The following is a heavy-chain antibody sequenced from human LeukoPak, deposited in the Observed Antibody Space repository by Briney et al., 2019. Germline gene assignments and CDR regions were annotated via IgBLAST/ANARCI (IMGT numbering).Heavy chain of an antibody. V-gene: IGHV4-34*01. Sequence: PSETLSLTCAVYGGSFSGYYWSWIRQPPGKGLEWIGEINHSGSTNYNPSLKSRVTISVDTSKNQFSLNLSSVTAADTAIYYCARHKYTSGWYPYYFDYWGQGTLVTVSS. J-gene: IGHJ4*02. CDR3: ARHKYTSGWYPYYFDY. CDR2: INHSGST. D-gene: IGHD6-13*01. CDR1: GGSFSGYY.